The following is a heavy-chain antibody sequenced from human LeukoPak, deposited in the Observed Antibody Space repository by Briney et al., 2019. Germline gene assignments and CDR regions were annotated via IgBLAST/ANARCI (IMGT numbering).Heavy chain of an antibody. CDR2: IYTSGST. CDR1: GGSISSGSYY. V-gene: IGHV4-61*02. Sequence: SETLSLTCTVSGGSISSGSYYWSWIRQPAGKGLEWIGRIYTSGSTNYNPSLKSRVTISVDTSKNQFSLKLSSVTAADTAVYYCARLPYCSSTSCFYYIDYWGQGTLVTVSS. J-gene: IGHJ4*02. CDR3: ARLPYCSSTSCFYYIDY. D-gene: IGHD2-2*01.